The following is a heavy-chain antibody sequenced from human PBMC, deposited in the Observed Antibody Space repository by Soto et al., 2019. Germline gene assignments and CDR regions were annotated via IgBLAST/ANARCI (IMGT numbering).Heavy chain of an antibody. D-gene: IGHD3-10*01. Sequence: QVQLVQSGAEVKKPGASVKVSCKASGYTFTNYGITWVRQAPGQGLEWMGWISAYNGNTNYAQKLQGRVTMTTDTSTTTAYMELRSLRSDDTAVYYCGRSYYGSGTPYYYGMDVWGQGTTVTVSS. CDR1: GYTFTNYG. V-gene: IGHV1-18*01. J-gene: IGHJ6*02. CDR2: ISAYNGNT. CDR3: GRSYYGSGTPYYYGMDV.